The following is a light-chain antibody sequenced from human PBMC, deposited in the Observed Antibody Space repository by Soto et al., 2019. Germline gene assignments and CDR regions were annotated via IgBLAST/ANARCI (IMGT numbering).Light chain of an antibody. J-gene: IGKJ5*01. Sequence: DIQMTQSPSSLSASVGDRVTITCQASHDISNYLNWYQQRPGKAPKLLIYDASNLEIGVPSRFSGSGSGTDFTFTISSLQPEDIATYYCQQYDNLPITFGQGTRLEIK. CDR1: HDISNY. CDR3: QQYDNLPIT. V-gene: IGKV1-33*01. CDR2: DAS.